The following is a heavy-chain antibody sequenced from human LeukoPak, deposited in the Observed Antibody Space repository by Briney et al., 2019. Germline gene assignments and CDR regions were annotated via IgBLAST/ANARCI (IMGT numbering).Heavy chain of an antibody. D-gene: IGHD1-26*01. V-gene: IGHV1-2*06. CDR3: TRESGSYHGNDY. Sequence: ASVKVSCTASGYTFTGYYMHWVRQAPGQGLEWMGRINPNNGATNYAQKLQGRVTITGDTSISTAYMELSSLRSDDTAVYYCTRESGSYHGNDYWGQGTLVTVSS. CDR2: INPNNGAT. J-gene: IGHJ4*02. CDR1: GYTFTGYY.